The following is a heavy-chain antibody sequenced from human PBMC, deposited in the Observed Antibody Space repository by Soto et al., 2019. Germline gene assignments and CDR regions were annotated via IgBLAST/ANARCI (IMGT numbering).Heavy chain of an antibody. CDR1: GGSISSSNW. J-gene: IGHJ6*02. CDR2: IYHSGST. D-gene: IGHD2-2*01. Sequence: QVQLQESGPGLVKHSGTLSLTCAVSGGSISSSNWWSWVRQPPGKGLEWIGEIYHSGSTNYNPSLKSRVTTAVDKSKNQFSLKLSSVTAADTAVYYCARVVGGYYYGMDVWGQGTTVTVSS. V-gene: IGHV4-4*02. CDR3: ARVVGGYYYGMDV.